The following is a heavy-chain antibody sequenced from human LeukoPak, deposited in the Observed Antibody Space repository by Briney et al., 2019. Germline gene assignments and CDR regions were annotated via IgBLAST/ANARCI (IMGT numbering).Heavy chain of an antibody. CDR1: GYTFTGYY. V-gene: IGHV1-2*06. CDR3: ARVHYDTHDRDGDDY. CDR2: INPNSGGT. Sequence: ASVKVSCKASGYTFTGYYMHWVRQAPGQGLEWMGRINPNSGGTNYAQKFQGRVIMTRDTSISTAYMELSRLRSDDTAVYYCARVHYDTHDRDGDDYWGPRTLVTVSS. J-gene: IGHJ4*02. D-gene: IGHD3-9*01.